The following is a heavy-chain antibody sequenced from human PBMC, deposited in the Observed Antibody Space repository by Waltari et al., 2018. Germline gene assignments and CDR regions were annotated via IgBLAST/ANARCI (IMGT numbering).Heavy chain of an antibody. V-gene: IGHV3-21*01. Sequence: EVQLVESGGGLVKPGGSLRLSCAASGFTFSSYSMNWVRKAPGKGLEWVSSISSSISYIYYADSVKGRFTISRDNAKNSLYLQMNSLRAEDTAVYYCARDPEGYSFAAFDIWGQGTMVTVSS. CDR3: ARDPEGYSFAAFDI. D-gene: IGHD5-18*01. CDR2: ISSSISYI. CDR1: GFTFSSYS. J-gene: IGHJ3*02.